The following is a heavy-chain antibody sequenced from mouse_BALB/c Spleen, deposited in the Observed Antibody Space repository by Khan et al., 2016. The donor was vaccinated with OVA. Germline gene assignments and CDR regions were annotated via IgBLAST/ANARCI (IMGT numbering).Heavy chain of an antibody. CDR3: SRIYHSVFDY. CDR1: GYSFTGYF. D-gene: IGHD2-12*01. J-gene: IGHJ2*01. Sequence: EVQLQESGPELVKPGASVKISCKASGYSFTGYFMNWVMQSHGKSLEWIGRIYPRDGETFYNQKFKDKATLTVDESSSTAHMELRSLASEDSAVYDCSRIYHSVFDYWGQGTTVTVSS. V-gene: IGHV1-20*02. CDR2: IYPRDGET.